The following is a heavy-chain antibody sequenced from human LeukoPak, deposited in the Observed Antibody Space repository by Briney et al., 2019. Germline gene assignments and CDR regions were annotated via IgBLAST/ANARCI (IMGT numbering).Heavy chain of an antibody. CDR1: GYTFTSYG. J-gene: IGHJ3*02. V-gene: IGHV1-18*01. CDR3: ARDGVGRYYYGSNI. Sequence: ASVKVSCKASGYTFTSYGISWVRQAPGQGLEWMGWISAYNGNTNYAQKLQGRVTMTTDTSTTTAYMELRSLRSDDTAVYYCARDGVGRYYYGSNIWGQGTMVTVSS. D-gene: IGHD3-10*01. CDR2: ISAYNGNT.